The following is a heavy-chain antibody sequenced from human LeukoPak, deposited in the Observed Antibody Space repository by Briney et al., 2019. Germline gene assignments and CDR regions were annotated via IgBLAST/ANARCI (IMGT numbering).Heavy chain of an antibody. D-gene: IGHD5-18*01. CDR1: GGTFSSYA. J-gene: IGHJ5*02. CDR2: IIPIFGTA. CDR3: ARQTRYGYPLLLDWFDP. V-gene: IGHV1-69*13. Sequence: SVKVSCKASGGTFSSYAISWVRQAPGQGLEWMGGIIPIFGTANYAQKFQGRVTITADESTSTAYMELSSLRSEDTAVYYCARQTRYGYPLLLDWFDPWGRGTLVTVSS.